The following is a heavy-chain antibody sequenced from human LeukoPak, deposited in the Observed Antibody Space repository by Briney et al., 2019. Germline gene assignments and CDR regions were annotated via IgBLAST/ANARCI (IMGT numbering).Heavy chain of an antibody. Sequence: GGSLRLSCAASGFTFSSYEMNWVRQAPGKGLEWVSYISSSGSTIYYADSVKGRFTISRDNAKNSLYLQMNSLRAEDTAVYYCARDRTYYYGSGSYPRGYYYYGMDVWGQGTTVTVSS. D-gene: IGHD3-10*01. V-gene: IGHV3-48*03. CDR1: GFTFSSYE. CDR3: ARDRTYYYGSGSYPRGYYYYGMDV. J-gene: IGHJ6*02. CDR2: ISSSGSTI.